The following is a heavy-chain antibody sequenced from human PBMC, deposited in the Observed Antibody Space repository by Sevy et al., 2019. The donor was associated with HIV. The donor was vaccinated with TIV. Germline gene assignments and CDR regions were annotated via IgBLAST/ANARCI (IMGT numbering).Heavy chain of an antibody. CDR3: ASSASPILGAINY. V-gene: IGHV5-51*01. CDR1: GYSFTNYW. D-gene: IGHD3-22*01. Sequence: GESLKISCKGSGYSFTNYWIGWVRQMPGKGLEWMGIIYPDDSDTRYSPSFQGQVTISADKSISTAYLQWSSLKASDTAMYYCASSASPILGAINYWGQGTLVTVSS. J-gene: IGHJ4*02. CDR2: IYPDDSDT.